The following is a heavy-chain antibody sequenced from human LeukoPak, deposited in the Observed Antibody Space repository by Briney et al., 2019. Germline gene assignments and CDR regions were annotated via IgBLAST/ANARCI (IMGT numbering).Heavy chain of an antibody. CDR3: AKSRGWYDWYFDL. V-gene: IGHV1-46*01. CDR1: GYTFTSYY. CDR2: INPSGGST. Sequence: GASVKVSCKASGYTFTSYYMHWVRQAPGQGLEWMGIINPSGGSTSYAQKFQGRVTMTRDTSTSTVYMELSSLRSEDTAVYYCAKSRGWYDWYFDLWGRGTLVTVSS. D-gene: IGHD6-19*01. J-gene: IGHJ2*01.